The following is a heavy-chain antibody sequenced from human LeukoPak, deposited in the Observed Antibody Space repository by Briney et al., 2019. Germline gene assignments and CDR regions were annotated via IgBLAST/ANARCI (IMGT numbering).Heavy chain of an antibody. CDR2: ISGSGGST. D-gene: IGHD3-3*01. Sequence: GGSLRLSCAASGFTFSSYAMSWVRQAPGRGLEWVSAISGSGGSTYYADSVKGRFTISRDNSKNTLYLQMNSLRAEDTAVYYCAKDSANYDFWSGHDYWGQGTPVTVSS. J-gene: IGHJ4*02. CDR3: AKDSANYDFWSGHDY. CDR1: GFTFSSYA. V-gene: IGHV3-23*01.